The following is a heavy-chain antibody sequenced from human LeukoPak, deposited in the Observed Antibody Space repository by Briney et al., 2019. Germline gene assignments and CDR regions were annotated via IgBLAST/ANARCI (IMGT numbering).Heavy chain of an antibody. CDR1: GGSISSGGYY. CDR3: ARSCGGDCANYWYFDL. J-gene: IGHJ2*01. CDR2: IYYSGST. V-gene: IGHV4-31*03. Sequence: SETLSLTCTVSGGSISSGGYYWSWIRQHPGKGLEWIGYIYYSGSTYYNPSLKSRVTISVDTSKNQFSLKLSSVTAADTAVYYCARSCGGDCANYWYFDLWGRGTLVTVSS. D-gene: IGHD2-21*02.